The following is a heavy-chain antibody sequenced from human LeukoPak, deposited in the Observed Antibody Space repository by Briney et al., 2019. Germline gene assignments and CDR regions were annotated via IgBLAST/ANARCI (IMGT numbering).Heavy chain of an antibody. CDR2: ITSGSSYI. V-gene: IGHV3-21*01. Sequence: GGSLRLSCAASGFSFSTYNMNWVRQAPGQRLEWVPSITSGSSYIYYADSVKGRFTISRDNAKSSLYLQMDSLRAEDTAVYYCARDPYSGNYGAYYYYYMDVWGKGTTVTISS. D-gene: IGHD1-26*01. CDR3: ARDPYSGNYGAYYYYYMDV. CDR1: GFSFSTYN. J-gene: IGHJ6*03.